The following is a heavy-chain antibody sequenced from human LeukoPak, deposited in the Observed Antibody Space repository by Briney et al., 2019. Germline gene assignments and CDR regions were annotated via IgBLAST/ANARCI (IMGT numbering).Heavy chain of an antibody. CDR3: AKGRQYPWYYYMVV. V-gene: IGHV3-23*01. CDR2: ISGSGGST. Sequence: PGGSLRLSCAASGFTFSSYAMSWVRQAPGKGLEWVSAISGSGGSTYYADSVKGRFTISRDNSKNTLYLQMNSLRAEDTAVYYCAKGRQYPWYYYMVVWGKGTTVTVSS. CDR1: GFTFSSYA. D-gene: IGHD4-11*01. J-gene: IGHJ6*03.